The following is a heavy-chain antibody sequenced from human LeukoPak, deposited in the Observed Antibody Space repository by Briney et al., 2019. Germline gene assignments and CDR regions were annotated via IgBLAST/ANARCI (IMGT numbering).Heavy chain of an antibody. CDR3: AREQNNYDYVWGSYRPGPIPEYYFDY. V-gene: IGHV3-64*01. CDR2: ISSNGGST. CDR1: GFTFSSYA. D-gene: IGHD3-16*02. J-gene: IGHJ4*02. Sequence: GGSLRLSCAASGFTFSSYAMHWVRQAPGKGLEYVSAISSNGGSTYHANSVKGRFTISRDNSKNTLYLQMGSLRAEDMAVYYCAREQNNYDYVWGSYRPGPIPEYYFDYWGQGTLVTVSS.